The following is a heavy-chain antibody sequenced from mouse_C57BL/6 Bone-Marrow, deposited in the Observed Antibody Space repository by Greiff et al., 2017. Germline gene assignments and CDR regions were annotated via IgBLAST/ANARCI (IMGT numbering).Heavy chain of an antibody. J-gene: IGHJ4*01. V-gene: IGHV5-4*03. D-gene: IGHD2-12*01. CDR2: ISDGGSYT. Sequence: DVKLVESGGGLVKPGGSLKLSCAASGFTFSSYAMSWVRQTPEQRLEWVATISDGGSYTYYPHNVKGRFTISRDNAKNNLYLQMSHLKSEDTAMYYCASGVVLRDAMDYWGQGTSVTVSS. CDR3: ASGVVLRDAMDY. CDR1: GFTFSSYA.